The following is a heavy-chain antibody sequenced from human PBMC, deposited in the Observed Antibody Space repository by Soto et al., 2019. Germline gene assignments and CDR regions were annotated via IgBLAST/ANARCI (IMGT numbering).Heavy chain of an antibody. CDR1: GFTFSSYA. D-gene: IGHD2-2*01. Sequence: EVQLLESGGGLVQPGGSLRLSCAASGFTFSSYAMSWVRQAPGKGLEWVSAISGSGGSTYYADSVKGRFTISRDNSKNTLYLQMNSLRAEDTAVYYCAKSVVYCSSTSCLGEDYWGQGTLVTVSS. J-gene: IGHJ4*02. CDR2: ISGSGGST. CDR3: AKSVVYCSSTSCLGEDY. V-gene: IGHV3-23*01.